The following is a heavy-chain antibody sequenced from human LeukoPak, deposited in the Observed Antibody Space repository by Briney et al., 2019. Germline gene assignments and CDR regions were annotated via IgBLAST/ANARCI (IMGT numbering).Heavy chain of an antibody. J-gene: IGHJ4*02. CDR2: IQYDGSIK. V-gene: IGHV3-30*02. CDR1: GFTFSNYG. D-gene: IGHD4-17*01. Sequence: GGSLRLSCAASGFTFSNYGIHWVRQAPGKGLEWVAFIQYDGSIKYYADSVKGRFTISRDNSKNTLYLQMNSLRAEDTAVYYCAVHYGDEAMDYWGQGTLVTVSS. CDR3: AVHYGDEAMDY.